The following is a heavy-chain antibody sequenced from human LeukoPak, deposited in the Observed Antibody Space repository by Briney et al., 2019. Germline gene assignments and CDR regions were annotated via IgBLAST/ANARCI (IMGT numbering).Heavy chain of an antibody. CDR3: AKDPAMVGYGDDDY. J-gene: IGHJ4*02. V-gene: IGHV3-23*01. D-gene: IGHD4-17*01. CDR1: GFTFSNYP. CDR2: ISGSGGST. Sequence: GGSLRLSCAASGFTFSNYPMSWVRQAPGRGLEWVSAISGSGGSTYYADSVKGRFTISRDNSKNTLYLQMNSLRAEDTAVYYCAKDPAMVGYGDDDYWGQGTLVTVSS.